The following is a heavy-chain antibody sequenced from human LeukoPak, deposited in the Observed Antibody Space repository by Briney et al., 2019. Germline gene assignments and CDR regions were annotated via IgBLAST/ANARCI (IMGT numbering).Heavy chain of an antibody. D-gene: IGHD6-13*01. J-gene: IGHJ3*02. CDR3: ARASGAAAGPPDSAFDI. CDR1: GGSISSYY. V-gene: IGHV4-4*07. Sequence: PSETLSLTCTVSGGSISSYYWSWIRQPAGKGLEWIGRSYTSGSTNYNPSLKSRVTMSVDTSKNQFSLKLSSVTAADTAVYYCARASGAAAGPPDSAFDIWGQGTMVTVSS. CDR2: SYTSGST.